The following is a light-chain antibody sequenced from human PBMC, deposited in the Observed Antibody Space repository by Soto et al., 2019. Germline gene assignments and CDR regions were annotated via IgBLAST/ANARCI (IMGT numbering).Light chain of an antibody. J-gene: IGKJ1*01. Sequence: DLQRTQSPSSLSASVGDRVTIICRASQGISSDLAWYQQKPGKVPKLLIYDASTLQSGVPSRFSGSGSGTEFTLTISRLQPDDFATYYCQQYNVYSPTFGQGTKVDIK. CDR2: DAS. V-gene: IGKV1-27*01. CDR1: QGISSD. CDR3: QQYNVYSPT.